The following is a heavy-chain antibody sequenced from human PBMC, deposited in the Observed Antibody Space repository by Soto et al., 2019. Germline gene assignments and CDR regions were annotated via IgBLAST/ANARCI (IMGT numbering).Heavy chain of an antibody. Sequence: PGGSLRLSCRASGFPFNNYVMHWVRQETGKGLVWVSRINTDGSRIKYADSVKGRFIVSRDSAKNTVYLQMNSMRVEDTAVYYCTRDPSYCTNGVCYPDYWGPGTPVTVSS. CDR1: GFPFNNYV. CDR2: INTDGSRI. J-gene: IGHJ4*02. V-gene: IGHV3-74*03. CDR3: TRDPSYCTNGVCYPDY. D-gene: IGHD2-8*01.